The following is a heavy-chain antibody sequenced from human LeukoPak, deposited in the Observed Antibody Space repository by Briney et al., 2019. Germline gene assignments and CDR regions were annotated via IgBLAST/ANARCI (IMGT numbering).Heavy chain of an antibody. J-gene: IGHJ4*02. Sequence: GESLKISCKGSGYSFTSYWIGWVRQMPGKGLEWMGIIYPGDSDTRYSPSFQGQVTISADKSISTAYLQWSSLKASDTAKYYCARQAAVAGTEFDYWGQGTLVTVSS. D-gene: IGHD6-19*01. CDR3: ARQAAVAGTEFDY. CDR2: IYPGDSDT. CDR1: GYSFTSYW. V-gene: IGHV5-51*01.